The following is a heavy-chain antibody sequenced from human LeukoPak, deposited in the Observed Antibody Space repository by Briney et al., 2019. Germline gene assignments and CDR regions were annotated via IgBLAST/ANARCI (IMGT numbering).Heavy chain of an antibody. V-gene: IGHV3-74*01. CDR2: ISSDGSNT. J-gene: IGHJ5*02. Sequence: GGSLRLSCAASGFTFSSYWMHWVRQAPGKGLVWVSRISSDGSNTRYADSVKGRFTISRDNAKNTLYLQMNSLRAEDTAVYYCARGVNGGSRFDPWGQGTLVTVSS. CDR1: GFTFSSYW. D-gene: IGHD4-23*01. CDR3: ARGVNGGSRFDP.